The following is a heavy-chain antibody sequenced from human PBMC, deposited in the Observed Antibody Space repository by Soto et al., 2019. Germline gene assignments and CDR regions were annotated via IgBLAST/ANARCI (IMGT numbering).Heavy chain of an antibody. CDR2: ISRGSDYI. D-gene: IGHD2-8*01. V-gene: IGHV3-21*01. CDR1: GFSFSDYT. J-gene: IGHJ4*02. Sequence: EVHLVESGAGLVKPGGSLRLTCAGSGFSFSDYTMNWVRQAPGNGLEWVSSISRGSDYIFYADTVKGRFTISRDNARNSLDLQMSSLRAEHTAVYYCARTHWVSGTEYWGQGALGTVSS. CDR3: ARTHWVSGTEY.